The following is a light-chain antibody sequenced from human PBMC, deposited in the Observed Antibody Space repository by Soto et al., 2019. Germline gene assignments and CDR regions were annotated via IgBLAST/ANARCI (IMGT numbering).Light chain of an antibody. CDR3: SSYSISSTLGV. CDR2: DVS. V-gene: IGLV2-14*01. Sequence: QAVVTQPASVSGSPGQSITISCTGTSSDVGSYNYVSWYQQHPGKAPKLMIYDVSNRPSGVSNRFSGSKSGNTASLTISGLQAEDEADYYCSSYSISSTLGVFGGGTTLTVL. CDR1: SSDVGSYNY. J-gene: IGLJ2*01.